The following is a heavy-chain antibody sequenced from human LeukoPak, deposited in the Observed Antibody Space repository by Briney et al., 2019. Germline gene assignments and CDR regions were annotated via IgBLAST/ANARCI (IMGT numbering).Heavy chain of an antibody. J-gene: IGHJ4*02. V-gene: IGHV3-30*03. Sequence: PGRSLRLSCAASGFTFSSYGMHWVRQAPGKGLEWVAVISYDGSNKYYADSVKGRFTISRDNSKNTLCLQMNSLRGEDTALYYCARAPESLKLFDYWGQGTLVTVSS. CDR2: ISYDGSNK. CDR1: GFTFSSYG. CDR3: ARAPESLKLFDY.